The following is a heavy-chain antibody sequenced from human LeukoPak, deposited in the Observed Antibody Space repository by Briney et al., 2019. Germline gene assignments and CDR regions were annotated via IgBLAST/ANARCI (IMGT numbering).Heavy chain of an antibody. CDR2: IYYSGST. CDR1: GGSISSSSYY. J-gene: IGHJ4*02. Sequence: ASETLSLTCTVSGGSISSSSYYWGWIRQPPGKGLEWIGSIYYSGSTYYNPSLKSRVTISVDTSKNQFSLKLSSVTAADMAVYYCASLWGVAGRIDYWGQGTLVTVSS. D-gene: IGHD3-16*01. CDR3: ASLWGVAGRIDY. V-gene: IGHV4-39*01.